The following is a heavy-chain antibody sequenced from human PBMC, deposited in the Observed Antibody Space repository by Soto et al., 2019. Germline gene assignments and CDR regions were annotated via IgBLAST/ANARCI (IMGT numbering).Heavy chain of an antibody. CDR1: GFTFSSYA. CDR2: ISGSGGST. J-gene: IGHJ4*02. D-gene: IGHD3-3*01. V-gene: IGHV3-23*01. CDR3: AKDGFWSGYYIY. Sequence: GGSLSLSCAASGFTFSSYAMSWVRQAPGKGLEWVSAISGSGGSTYYADSVKGRFTISRDNSKNTLYLQMNSLRAEDTAVYYCAKDGFWSGYYIYWGQGTLVTVSS.